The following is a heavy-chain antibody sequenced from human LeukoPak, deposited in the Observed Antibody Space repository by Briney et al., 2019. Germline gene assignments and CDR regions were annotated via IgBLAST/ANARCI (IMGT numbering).Heavy chain of an antibody. CDR1: GFTFSSYA. D-gene: IGHD3-10*01. CDR3: AKEGGFSTAFDY. V-gene: IGHV3-9*01. Sequence: GGSLRLSCAASGFTFSSYAMSWVRQAPGKGLEWVSGISWNSGSIGYADSVKGRFTISRDNAKNPLYLQMNSLRAEDTALYYCAKEGGFSTAFDYWGQGTLVTVSS. CDR2: ISWNSGSI. J-gene: IGHJ4*02.